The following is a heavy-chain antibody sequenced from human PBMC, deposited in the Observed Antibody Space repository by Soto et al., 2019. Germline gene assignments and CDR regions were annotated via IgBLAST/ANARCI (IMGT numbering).Heavy chain of an antibody. D-gene: IGHD2-2*01. V-gene: IGHV1-18*01. J-gene: IGHJ3*01. CDR3: ARFPDSGRSICDPSLPLAL. CDR1: GYSFSTHG. Sequence: QDQLVQSGVEVKRPGASVKVSCKASGYSFSTHGISWVRQAPGQGLEWMGWITPSNGHTNYEQKFQGRVTMTTDTSTNTGSMEVRSLRSDDTAVYYCARFPDSGRSICDPSLPLALWGPGTLVTVSS. CDR2: ITPSNGHT.